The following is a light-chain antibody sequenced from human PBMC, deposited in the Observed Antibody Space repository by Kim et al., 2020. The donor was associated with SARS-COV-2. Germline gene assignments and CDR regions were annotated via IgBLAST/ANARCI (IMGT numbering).Light chain of an antibody. V-gene: IGLV7-43*01. J-gene: IGLJ2*01. CDR2: STN. CDR3: LLSHGGTQV. Sequence: PRGTVTLTSASRTRAVTSRYYPNCFQHTPGQSPSALIYSTNNKHPWTPARFSGSLLAGKAALTLSGVQPEDEAEYYCLLSHGGTQVFGGGTQLTVL. CDR1: TRAVTSRYY.